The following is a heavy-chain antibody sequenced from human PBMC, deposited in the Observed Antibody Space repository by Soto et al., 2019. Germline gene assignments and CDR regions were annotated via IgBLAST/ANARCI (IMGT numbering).Heavy chain of an antibody. CDR1: GFSLSTSTMG. V-gene: IGHV2-26*01. D-gene: IGHD2-21*02. J-gene: IGHJ5*02. CDR3: ARIYGGDSGGWSDP. CDR2: IFSNDGKQK. Sequence: QVTLKESGPALVKPTETLTLACTVSGFSLSTSTMGVSWFRQPPGKALEWLAHIFSNDGKQKYYSASLKSRLIISQDTCKGQVVLSMTNMDPVDTATYYCARIYGGDSGGWSDPWGQGVLVTVSS.